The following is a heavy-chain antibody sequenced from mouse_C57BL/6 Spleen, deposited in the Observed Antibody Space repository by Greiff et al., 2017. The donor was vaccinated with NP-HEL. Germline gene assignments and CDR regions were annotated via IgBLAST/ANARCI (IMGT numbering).Heavy chain of an antibody. CDR2: IYPRSGNT. Sequence: VQLQQSGAELARPGASVKLSCKASGYTFTSYGISWVKQRTGQGLEWIGEIYPRSGNTYYNEKFKGKATLTADKSSSTAYMELRSLTSEDSAVYFCARGRFSYAMDYWGQGTSVTVSS. V-gene: IGHV1-81*01. CDR1: GYTFTSYG. CDR3: ARGRFSYAMDY. J-gene: IGHJ4*01.